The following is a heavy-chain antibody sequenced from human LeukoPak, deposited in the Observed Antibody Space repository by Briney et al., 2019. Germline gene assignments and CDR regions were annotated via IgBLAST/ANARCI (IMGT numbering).Heavy chain of an antibody. D-gene: IGHD1-26*01. CDR1: GGSISSGDYY. Sequence: PSETLSLTCTVSGGSISSGDYYWSWIRQPPGKGLEWIGYIYYSGSTNYNPSLKSRVTISVDTSKNQFSLELSSVTAADTAVYYCARRVGGSYSLGRRTYYYYGMDVWGQGTTVTVSS. CDR3: ARRVGGSYSLGRRTYYYYGMDV. J-gene: IGHJ6*02. V-gene: IGHV4-61*08. CDR2: IYYSGST.